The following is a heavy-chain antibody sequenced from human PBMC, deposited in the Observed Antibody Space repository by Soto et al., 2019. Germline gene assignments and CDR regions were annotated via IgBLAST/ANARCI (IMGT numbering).Heavy chain of an antibody. D-gene: IGHD3-3*01. V-gene: IGHV3-15*07. J-gene: IGHJ4*02. CDR3: NSYPDFWGGHTPL. CDR1: GFSITNTW. CDR2: VKSKADGGTA. Sequence: EVQLVESGGGLVQPGGSLRLSCAASGFSITNTWMHWVRQAPGKGLEWVGRVKSKADGGTADYAAPGKGRFTVSRDDSKNTQYLQMNSLKMEDTAVYYCNSYPDFWGGHTPLWCQGTLVTFSS.